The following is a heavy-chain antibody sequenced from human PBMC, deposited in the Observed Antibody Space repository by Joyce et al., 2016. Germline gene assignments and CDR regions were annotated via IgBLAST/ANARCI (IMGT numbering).Heavy chain of an antibody. V-gene: IGHV1-69*12. Sequence: QVLLVQSGATVKRPGSSLKVSCKSSGGAFSNFTVNWVRQAPGPRLGWMGGVIPFFGAAKYAEQFQGRFTLTADLSTRTAFMELSSLTSADTAVYYCARGGTSSDHFFFYTLDIWGPGTTVIVSS. CDR1: GGAFSNFT. CDR2: VIPFFGAA. CDR3: ARGGTSSDHFFFYTLDI. D-gene: IGHD1-14*01. J-gene: IGHJ6*02.